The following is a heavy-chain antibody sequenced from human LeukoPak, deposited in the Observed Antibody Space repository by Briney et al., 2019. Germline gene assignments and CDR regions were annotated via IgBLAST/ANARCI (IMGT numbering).Heavy chain of an antibody. Sequence: TSETLSLTCTVSGDSVSRSSYYWTWIRQPPGKGLEWIGYIYYIGSTNYNPSLRSRLTMSVDTSKNQFSLRLSSVIAADTAVYYCARYYDSTGSFDYWGQGTPVTVSS. CDR1: GDSVSRSSYY. V-gene: IGHV4-61*01. D-gene: IGHD3-22*01. CDR3: ARYYDSTGSFDY. J-gene: IGHJ4*02. CDR2: IYYIGST.